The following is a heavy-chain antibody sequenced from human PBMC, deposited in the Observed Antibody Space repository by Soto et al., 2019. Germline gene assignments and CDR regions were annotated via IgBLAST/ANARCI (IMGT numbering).Heavy chain of an antibody. CDR2: IYHSGST. D-gene: IGHD6-13*01. Sequence: PSETLSLTCAVSGGSISSGGYSWSWIRQPPGKGLEWIGSIYHSGSTYYSPSLKSRVTISVDTSKNQFSLKLSSVTAADTAVYYCARRERAAGTDWWFDPWGQGTLVTVSS. J-gene: IGHJ5*02. CDR3: ARRERAAGTDWWFDP. V-gene: IGHV4-30-2*03. CDR1: GGSISSGGYS.